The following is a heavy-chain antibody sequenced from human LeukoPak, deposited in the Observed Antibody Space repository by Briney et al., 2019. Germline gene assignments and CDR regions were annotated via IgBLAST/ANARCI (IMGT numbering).Heavy chain of an antibody. CDR2: ITSDGSTT. D-gene: IGHD2-8*01. CDR1: GFTFSSYW. V-gene: IGHV3-74*01. Sequence: GGSLRLSCAASGFTFSSYWMPWVRQAPGKGLVWVSGITSDGSTTSFADSVKGRFTISRDNAKNTLYLQMNSLRADDTAVYYCARGGVAGGFDLWGQGTMVTVSS. J-gene: IGHJ3*01. CDR3: ARGGVAGGFDL.